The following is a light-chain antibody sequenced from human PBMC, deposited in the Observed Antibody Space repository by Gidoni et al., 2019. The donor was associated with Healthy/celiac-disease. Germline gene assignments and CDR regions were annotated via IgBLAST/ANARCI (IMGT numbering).Light chain of an antibody. CDR3: QQYGSSVYT. Sequence: QSVSSSYLAWYQQKPGQAPRLLIYGASSRATGIPDRFSGSGSGTDFTLTISRLEPEDFAVYYCQQYGSSVYTFGQGTKLEIK. CDR2: GAS. J-gene: IGKJ2*01. V-gene: IGKV3-20*01. CDR1: QSVSSSY.